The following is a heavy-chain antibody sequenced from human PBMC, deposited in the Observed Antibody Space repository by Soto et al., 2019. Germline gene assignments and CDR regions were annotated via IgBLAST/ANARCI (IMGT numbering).Heavy chain of an antibody. CDR2: IIPIFGTA. V-gene: IGHV1-69*13. CDR1: GGTFSSYA. J-gene: IGHJ4*02. D-gene: IGHD5-12*01. CDR3: ARDVEGYRSTRRTSYYYFDY. Sequence: GASVKVSCKASGGTFSSYAISWVRQAPGQGLEWMGGIIPIFGTANYAQKFQGRVTITADESTSTAYMELSSLRSEDTAVYYCARDVEGYRSTRRTSYYYFDYWGQGTLVTVSS.